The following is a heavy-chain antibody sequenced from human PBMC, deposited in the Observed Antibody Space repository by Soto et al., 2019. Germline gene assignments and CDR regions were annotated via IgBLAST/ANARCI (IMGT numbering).Heavy chain of an antibody. D-gene: IGHD2-21*02. J-gene: IGHJ3*02. CDR2: ISSSSSYI. CDR3: ARAAAYGGGDCYDAFEI. Sequence: GGSLRLSCAASGFTFSSYSMNWVRQAPGKGLEWVSSISSSSSYIYYADSVKGRFTISRDNAKNSLYLQMNSLRAEDTAVYYCARAAAYGGGDCYDAFEIWGQGTMVTVSS. V-gene: IGHV3-21*01. CDR1: GFTFSSYS.